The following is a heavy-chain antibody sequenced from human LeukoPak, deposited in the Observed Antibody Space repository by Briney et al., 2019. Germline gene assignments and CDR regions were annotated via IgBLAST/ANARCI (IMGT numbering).Heavy chain of an antibody. CDR3: ARTPGQQWLVPPRYGMDV. V-gene: IGHV1-8*01. Sequence: ASVKVSCKASGYTFTSYDINWVRQATGQGLEWMGWMNPNSGNTGYAQKFQGRVTMTRNPSISTAYMELSSLRSEDTAVYYCARTPGQQWLVPPRYGMDVWGQGTTVTVSS. CDR1: GYTFTSYD. J-gene: IGHJ6*02. D-gene: IGHD6-19*01. CDR2: MNPNSGNT.